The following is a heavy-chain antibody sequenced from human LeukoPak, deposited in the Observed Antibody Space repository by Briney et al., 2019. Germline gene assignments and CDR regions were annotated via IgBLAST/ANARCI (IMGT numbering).Heavy chain of an antibody. CDR2: IRSKAYGGTT. D-gene: IGHD2-21*02. CDR1: GFTFGDYA. Sequence: PGGSLRLSCTASGFTFGDYAMSWFRQAPGKGLEWVGFIRSKAYGGTTEYAASVKGRFTISRDDSKSIAYLQMNSLKTEDTAAYYCGIVVVTPRPPNDAFDIWGQGTMVTVSS. J-gene: IGHJ3*02. CDR3: GIVVVTPRPPNDAFDI. V-gene: IGHV3-49*03.